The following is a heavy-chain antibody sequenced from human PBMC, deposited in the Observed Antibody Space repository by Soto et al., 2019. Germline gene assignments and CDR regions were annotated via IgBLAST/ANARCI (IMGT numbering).Heavy chain of an antibody. V-gene: IGHV1-69*06. CDR2: TIPVFNTA. Sequence: QVQLEQSGAEVKKPGSSVKISCKASGGTLSDHGVSWLRQAPGQGLEWVGGTIPVFNTAKYAPKFQGRVTSAADKSTNIAYMEWGSLRSDDTAFYSCARGVYGSGNYYTGPSAFDIWGQGTLVIVSS. CDR3: ARGVYGSGNYYTGPSAFDI. CDR1: GGTLSDHG. D-gene: IGHD3-10*01. J-gene: IGHJ3*02.